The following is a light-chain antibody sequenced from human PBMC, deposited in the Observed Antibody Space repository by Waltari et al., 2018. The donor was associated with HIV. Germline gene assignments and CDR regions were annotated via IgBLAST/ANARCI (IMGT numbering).Light chain of an antibody. CDR2: WAS. Sequence: DIVMTQSPDSLVVSLGERATINCKSSQSVLHSANRNNYLAWYQQKPGQPPKLLIYWASSRGSGVPDRVSGSGSGTDFTLTISSLQAEDVEVYYCQQYFSKPRTFGQGTKVEIK. CDR3: QQYFSKPRT. CDR1: QSVLHSANRNNY. V-gene: IGKV4-1*01. J-gene: IGKJ1*01.